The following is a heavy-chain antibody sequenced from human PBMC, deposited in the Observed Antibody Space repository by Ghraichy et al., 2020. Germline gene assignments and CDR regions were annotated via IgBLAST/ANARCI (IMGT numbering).Heavy chain of an antibody. J-gene: IGHJ4*02. CDR3: ARHIVVVVAAPRYFDY. CDR2: INHSGST. CDR1: GGSFSGYY. V-gene: IGHV4-34*01. D-gene: IGHD2-15*01. Sequence: SQTLSLTCAVYGGSFSGYYWSWIRQPPGKGLEWIGEINHSGSTNYNPALKSRVTISVDTSKNQFSLKLSSVTAADTAVYYCARHIVVVVAAPRYFDYWGQGTLVTVSS.